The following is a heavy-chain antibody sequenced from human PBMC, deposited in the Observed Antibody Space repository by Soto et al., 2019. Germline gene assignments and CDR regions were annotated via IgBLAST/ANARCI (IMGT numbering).Heavy chain of an antibody. CDR2: IIPIFGTA. CDR3: ARSGRETYYYYGMDV. J-gene: IGHJ6*02. Sequence: SVKVSCKASGGTFSSYAISWVRQAPGQGLEWMGGIIPIFGTANYAQKFQGRVTITADESTSTAYMELSSLRSEDTAVYYCARSGRETYYYYGMDVWGQGTTVTVSS. V-gene: IGHV1-69*13. CDR1: GGTFSSYA.